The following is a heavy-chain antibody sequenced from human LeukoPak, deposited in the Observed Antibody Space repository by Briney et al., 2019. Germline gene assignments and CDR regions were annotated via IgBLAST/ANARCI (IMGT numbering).Heavy chain of an antibody. V-gene: IGHV3-7*03. D-gene: IGHD3-10*01. CDR1: GFTLSTYW. Sequence: GGSLRLSCAASGFTLSTYWMSWVRQAPGKGLEWVANINQDGRETYYVDSVKGRFTISKDNAENSVDLRMNSLRGEDTAVYYCARGRAGSNPKWYYGMHVWGTGTTVTVS. CDR2: INQDGRET. CDR3: ARGRAGSNPKWYYGMHV. J-gene: IGHJ6*04.